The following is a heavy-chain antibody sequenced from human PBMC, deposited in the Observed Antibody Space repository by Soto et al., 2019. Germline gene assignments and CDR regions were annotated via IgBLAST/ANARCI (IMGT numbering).Heavy chain of an antibody. J-gene: IGHJ3*02. CDR3: AREMEESCFIVGATHAFDI. V-gene: IGHV6-1*01. CDR2: TYYRSKWYN. CDR1: GDSVSSNSAA. Sequence: SQTLSLTCAISGDSVSSNSAAWNWIRQSPSRGLEWLGRTYYRSKWYNDYAVSVKSRITINPDTSKNQFSLQLNSVTPEDTAVYYCAREMEESCFIVGATHAFDILGQGTMVTVSS. D-gene: IGHD1-26*01.